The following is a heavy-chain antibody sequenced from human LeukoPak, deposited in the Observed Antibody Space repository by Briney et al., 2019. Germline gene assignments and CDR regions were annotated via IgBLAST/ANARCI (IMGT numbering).Heavy chain of an antibody. J-gene: IGHJ4*02. CDR3: ARRASPADY. Sequence: GESLKISCKTSGHTFTTYWITWVRQMPGKGLEWMGRIDPSDSSTNFSPSFQGHVTISVDKSISTAYLQWSSLKASDTAIYYCARRASPADYWGQGTLVTVSS. V-gene: IGHV5-10-1*01. CDR2: IDPSDSST. CDR1: GHTFTTYW.